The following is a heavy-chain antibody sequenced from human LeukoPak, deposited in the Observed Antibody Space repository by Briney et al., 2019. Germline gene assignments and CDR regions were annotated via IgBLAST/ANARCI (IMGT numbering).Heavy chain of an antibody. CDR1: GYIFTGHY. D-gene: IGHD6-19*01. V-gene: IGHV1-2*02. CDR3: AREGWDQRDTSAFDH. J-gene: IGHJ4*02. Sequence: GASVKVSCKASGYIFTGHYMHWARQAPGQGGEWMGWINPNSGDRNSAQKFQGRVTMTRDTSISTLYMELSSLGPDDTAVYYCAREGWDQRDTSAFDHWGQGTLVTVSS. CDR2: INPNSGDR.